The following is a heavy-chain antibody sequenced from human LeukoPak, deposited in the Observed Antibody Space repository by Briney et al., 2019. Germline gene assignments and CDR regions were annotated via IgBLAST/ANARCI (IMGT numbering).Heavy chain of an antibody. J-gene: IGHJ4*02. D-gene: IGHD3-22*01. Sequence: GGSLRLSCAASGFTVSSNYMSWVRQAPGKGLEWVSVIYSGGSTYYADSVKGRFTISRDNSKNTLYLQMNSLRAEDTAVYYCARSQLQGRYYDSSGYHFDYWGQGTLVTVSS. V-gene: IGHV3-53*01. CDR1: GFTVSSNY. CDR3: ARSQLQGRYYDSSGYHFDY. CDR2: IYSGGST.